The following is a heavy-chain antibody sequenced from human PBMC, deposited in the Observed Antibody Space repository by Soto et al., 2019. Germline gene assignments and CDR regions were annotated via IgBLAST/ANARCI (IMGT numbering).Heavy chain of an antibody. D-gene: IGHD3-3*01. CDR2: INYSGTT. Sequence: SETLSLTCSVSDGSINSATYYWAWIRQFPGKGLEWIGSINYSGTTYYNPSLKSRVTISGDTFRSQFSLNMSSVTATDTAVYFCARQGGKVRYVEWLAIDPWGQGTLVTVSS. V-gene: IGHV4-39*01. J-gene: IGHJ5*02. CDR1: DGSINSATYY. CDR3: ARQGGKVRYVEWLAIDP.